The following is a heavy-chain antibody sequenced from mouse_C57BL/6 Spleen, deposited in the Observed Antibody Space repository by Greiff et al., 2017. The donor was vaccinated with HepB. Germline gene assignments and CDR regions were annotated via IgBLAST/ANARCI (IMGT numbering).Heavy chain of an antibody. CDR1: GFTFSSYA. CDR3: ARGAGKDYFDY. CDR2: ISDGGSYT. V-gene: IGHV5-4*03. J-gene: IGHJ2*01. Sequence: EVKLVESGGGLVKPGGSLKLSCAASGFTFSSYAMSWVRQTPEKRLEWVATISDGGSYTYYPDNVKGRVTISRDNAKNNLYLHMSHLKSEDTAMYYCARGAGKDYFDYWGQGTTLTVSS. D-gene: IGHD4-1*01.